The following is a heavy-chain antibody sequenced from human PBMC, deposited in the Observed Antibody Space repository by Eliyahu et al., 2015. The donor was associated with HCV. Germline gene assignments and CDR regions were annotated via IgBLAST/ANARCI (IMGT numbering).Heavy chain of an antibody. Sequence: EVQLVESGGGLVQPGGSLRLSCVTSGFTFDXYAMSWVRXVPGKGLGWVSGLYXDGSHSGYADSVRGRFTISRDNAKNSLYLQMNSLRPEDTALYYCAKEIRLYTGAFDVWGQGTMVTVSS. CDR2: LYXDGSHS. J-gene: IGHJ3*01. V-gene: IGHV3-9*01. D-gene: IGHD2-2*02. CDR3: AKEIRLYTGAFDV. CDR1: GFTFDXYA.